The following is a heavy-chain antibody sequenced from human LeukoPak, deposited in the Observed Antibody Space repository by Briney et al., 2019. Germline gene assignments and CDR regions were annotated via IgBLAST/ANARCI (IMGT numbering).Heavy chain of an antibody. D-gene: IGHD6-19*01. J-gene: IGHJ4*02. CDR3: ARSEWAVAGDFDY. CDR1: GGSISSSSYY. CDR2: IYYSGST. V-gene: IGHV4-39*01. Sequence: SETLSLTCIVSGGSISSSSYYWGWIRQPPGKGLECIGRIYYSGSTYYNPSLKSRVTISVDTSKNQFSLKLSSVTAADTAVYYCARSEWAVAGDFDYWGQGSLVTVS.